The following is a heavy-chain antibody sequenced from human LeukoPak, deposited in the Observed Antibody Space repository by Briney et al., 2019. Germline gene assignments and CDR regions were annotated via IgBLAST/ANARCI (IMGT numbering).Heavy chain of an antibody. CDR2: INRNSRYI. V-gene: IGHV3-21*01. J-gene: IGHJ5*02. Sequence: GGSLRLGCAASGLTFSSYSMKWVRQAPGRGLEWVSSINRNSRYIYYADSVKGRFTISRDNAKNSLYLQMNSLRAEETAVYYCARQVTDWCDPWGQRTLVTVSS. D-gene: IGHD2-21*02. CDR3: ARQVTDWCDP. CDR1: GLTFSSYS.